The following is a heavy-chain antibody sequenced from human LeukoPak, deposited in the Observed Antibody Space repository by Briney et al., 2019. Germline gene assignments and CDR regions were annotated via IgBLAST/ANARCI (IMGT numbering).Heavy chain of an antibody. CDR3: ARVGKLTNSSSWLKSWWSPKDFSFGP. D-gene: IGHD6-13*01. CDR1: GGSISSYY. J-gene: IGHJ5*02. Sequence: SETLSLTCTVSGGSISSYYWSWIRQPPGKGLEWIGYIYYSGSTNYNPSLKSRVTISVDTSKNQFSLKLSSVTAADTAVYYCARVGKLTNSSSWLKSWWSPKDFSFGPWGQGTLVTVSS. V-gene: IGHV4-59*01. CDR2: IYYSGST.